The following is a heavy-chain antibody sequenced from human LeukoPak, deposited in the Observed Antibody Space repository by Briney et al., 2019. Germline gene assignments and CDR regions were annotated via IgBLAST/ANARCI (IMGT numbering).Heavy chain of an antibody. Sequence: SETLSLTCTVAGVYIRGYYCRCRRHCPWPRLYLIWYIFYSGSANYSPSLKSRVTISVDTSKNQFSLKLNSVTAADTAVYYCARGGDSSSYYLLFEYWGQGTLVTVSS. CDR1: GVYIRGYY. CDR2: IFYSGSA. D-gene: IGHD6-13*01. V-gene: IGHV4-59*01. CDR3: ARGGDSSSYYLLFEY. J-gene: IGHJ4*02.